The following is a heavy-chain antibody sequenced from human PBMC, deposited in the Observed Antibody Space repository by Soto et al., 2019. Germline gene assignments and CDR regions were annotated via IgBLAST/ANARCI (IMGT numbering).Heavy chain of an antibody. CDR2: ISYDGNNK. D-gene: IGHD6-19*01. CDR3: ARTYSNDWYLAY. V-gene: IGHV3-30-3*01. J-gene: IGHJ4*02. CDR1: EFTFRSYA. Sequence: SLRLSCAASEFTFRSYAMHWVRQAQGKGLEWVAIISYDGNNKYYADSRKGRFTISRDNSKSTLYLQMDSLRAEDTAVYYCARTYSNDWYLAYWGQGTLVTVSS.